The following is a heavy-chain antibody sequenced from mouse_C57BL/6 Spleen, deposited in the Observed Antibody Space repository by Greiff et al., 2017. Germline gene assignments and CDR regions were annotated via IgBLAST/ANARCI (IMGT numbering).Heavy chain of an antibody. CDR1: GYTFTDYE. Sequence: VQLQQSGAELVRPGASVTLSCKASGYTFTDYEMHWVKQTPVHGLEWIGAIDPETGGTAYNQTFKGKAILTADKSSSTAYMELRSLTSENAAVYYGTRDTIGYAMDDWGQGTSVTVSS. D-gene: IGHD1-1*02. J-gene: IGHJ4*01. CDR2: IDPETGGT. CDR3: TRDTIGYAMDD. V-gene: IGHV1-15*01.